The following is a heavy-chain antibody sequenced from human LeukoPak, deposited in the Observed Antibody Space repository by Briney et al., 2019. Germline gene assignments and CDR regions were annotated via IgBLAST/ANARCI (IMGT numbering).Heavy chain of an antibody. CDR2: IKRDGNEK. D-gene: IGHD3-10*01. CDR3: AKEGAYPIITYDS. V-gene: IGHV3-7*01. CDR1: GFTFSSYW. Sequence: GGSLRLSCAASGFTFSSYWMNWVRQAPGKGLEWVANIKRDGNEKNYVDSVKGRFSISRDNAKNSLYLQMDSLRAEDTAVYYCAKEGAYPIITYDSWGQGALVTVSS. J-gene: IGHJ5*01.